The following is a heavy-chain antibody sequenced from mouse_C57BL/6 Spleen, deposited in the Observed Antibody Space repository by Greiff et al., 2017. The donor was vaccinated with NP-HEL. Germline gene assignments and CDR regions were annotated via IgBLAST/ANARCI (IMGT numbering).Heavy chain of an antibody. CDR1: GFSLTSYG. D-gene: IGHD1-2*01. V-gene: IGHV2-2*01. Sequence: QVQLQQSGPGLVQPSQSLSITCTVSGFSLTSYGVHWVRQSPGKGLEWLGVIWSGGSTDYNAAFISRMSISKDNSKSQVFFKMNSLQADDTAIYYCARNEGTTAYWYFDVWGTGTTVTVSS. J-gene: IGHJ1*03. CDR3: ARNEGTTAYWYFDV. CDR2: IWSGGST.